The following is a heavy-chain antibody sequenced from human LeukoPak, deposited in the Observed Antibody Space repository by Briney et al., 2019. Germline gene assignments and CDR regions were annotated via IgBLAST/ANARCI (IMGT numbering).Heavy chain of an antibody. CDR1: GYSISSDYY. D-gene: IGHD1-26*01. Sequence: SETLSLTCTVSGYSISSDYYWGWIRQPPGKGLEWIGSIYHSGNTYYNPSLKSRVTISVDTSKNQFSLKLNSVTAADTAVYYCARDDIINSGIYINWFDPWGQGTLVTVSS. CDR2: IYHSGNT. CDR3: ARDDIINSGIYINWFDP. V-gene: IGHV4-38-2*02. J-gene: IGHJ5*02.